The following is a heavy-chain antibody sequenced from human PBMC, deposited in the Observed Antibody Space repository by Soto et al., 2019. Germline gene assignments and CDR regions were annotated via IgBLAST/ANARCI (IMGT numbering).Heavy chain of an antibody. Sequence: SETLSLTCAVSGGSISSSNWWSWVRQPPGKGLEWIGEIYHSGSTNYNPSLKSRVTISVDKSKNQFSLKLSSVTAADTAVYYCARGVFTDNWNYLDIWGQGTMVTVSS. CDR2: IYHSGST. CDR1: GGSISSSNW. D-gene: IGHD1-7*01. V-gene: IGHV4-4*02. J-gene: IGHJ3*02. CDR3: ARGVFTDNWNYLDI.